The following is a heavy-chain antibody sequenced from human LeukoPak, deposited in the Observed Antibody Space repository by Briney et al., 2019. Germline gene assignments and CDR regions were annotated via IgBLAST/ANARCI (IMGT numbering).Heavy chain of an antibody. CDR3: AKDEWELLVSDY. CDR1: GFTFSSYA. V-gene: IGHV3-23*01. J-gene: IGHJ4*02. Sequence: EAGGSLRLSCAASGFTFSSYAMSWVRQAPGKGLEWVSAISGSGGSTYYADSVKGRFTISRDNSKNTLYLQMNSLRAEDTAVYYCAKDEWELLVSDYWGQGTLATVSS. CDR2: ISGSGGST. D-gene: IGHD1-26*01.